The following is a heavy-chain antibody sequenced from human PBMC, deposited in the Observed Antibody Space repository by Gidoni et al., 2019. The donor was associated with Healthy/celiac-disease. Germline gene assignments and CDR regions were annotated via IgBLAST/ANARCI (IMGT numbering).Heavy chain of an antibody. Sequence: QVQLVQSGAEVKKPGASVKVSCKVPGYTLTELSMHWVRRAPGKGLEWMGGFDPEDGETIYAQKFQGRVTMTEDTSTDTAYMELSSLRSEDTAVYYCATNLFDRFLEWPPHMDVWGKGTTVTVSS. V-gene: IGHV1-24*01. CDR2: FDPEDGET. J-gene: IGHJ6*03. CDR3: ATNLFDRFLEWPPHMDV. D-gene: IGHD3-3*01. CDR1: GYTLTELS.